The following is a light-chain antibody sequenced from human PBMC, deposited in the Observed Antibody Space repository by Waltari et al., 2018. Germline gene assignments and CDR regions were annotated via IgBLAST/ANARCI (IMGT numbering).Light chain of an antibody. CDR3: QTWDPYIVV. J-gene: IGLJ2*01. V-gene: IGLV4-69*01. CDR2: LNSDGSH. Sequence: QLVLTQSPSASASLGASVKIPCTLSSEHSLYDIAWHQQHRERGPRFLMRLNSDGSHTKGDGIPDRISGSISGSERYLIISSLQYGDEADYYCQTWDPYIVVFGGGTKLTVL. CDR1: SEHSLYD.